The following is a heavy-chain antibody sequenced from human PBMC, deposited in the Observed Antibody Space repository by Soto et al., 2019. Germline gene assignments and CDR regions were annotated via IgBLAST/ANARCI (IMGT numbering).Heavy chain of an antibody. D-gene: IGHD3-3*01. Sequence: GGSLRLSCAASGLTFNIYTMNWARQAPGKGLEWVSCVNSANTFTYYAESVKGRFTISRDNSKNTLYLQMNSLRAEDTTVFYCARGHFGVTMDVWGQGTTVTVSS. CDR1: GLTFNIYT. CDR3: ARGHFGVTMDV. CDR2: VNSANTFT. J-gene: IGHJ6*02. V-gene: IGHV3-21*04.